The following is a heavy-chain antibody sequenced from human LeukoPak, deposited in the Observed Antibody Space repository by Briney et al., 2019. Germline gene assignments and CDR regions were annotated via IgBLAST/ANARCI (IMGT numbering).Heavy chain of an antibody. D-gene: IGHD3-22*01. Sequence: SGTLSLTCAVSGGSISSSNWWSWVRQPPGKGLEWIGEIYHSGSTNYNPSLKSRVTISVDKSKNQFSLKLSSVTAADTAVYYCARGMGGEYYYDSSGYYYYWGQGTLVTVSS. CDR2: IYHSGST. V-gene: IGHV4-4*02. J-gene: IGHJ4*02. CDR1: GGSISSSNW. CDR3: ARGMGGEYYYDSSGYYYY.